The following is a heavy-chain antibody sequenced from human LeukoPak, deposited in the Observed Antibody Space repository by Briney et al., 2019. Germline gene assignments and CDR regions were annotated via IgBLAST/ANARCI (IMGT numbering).Heavy chain of an antibody. Sequence: GRSLRLSCAASGFTFSSYGMHWVRQAPGKGLEWVAVISYDGSNKYYADSVKGRFTISRDNSKNTLYLQMNSLRAEDTAVYYCAKDLFFRYYYGSGSPPYAFDIWGQGTMVTVSS. CDR2: ISYDGSNK. J-gene: IGHJ3*02. CDR1: GFTFSSYG. D-gene: IGHD3-10*01. V-gene: IGHV3-30*18. CDR3: AKDLFFRYYYGSGSPPYAFDI.